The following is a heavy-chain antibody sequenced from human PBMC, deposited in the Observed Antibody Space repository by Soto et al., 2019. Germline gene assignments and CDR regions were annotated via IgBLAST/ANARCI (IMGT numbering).Heavy chain of an antibody. CDR2: INLDGSEK. J-gene: IGHJ4*02. CDR3: ARARIDY. CDR1: GFTFNNYW. Sequence: EVQLVESGGGLVQPGGSLRLSCAASGFTFNNYWMTWVRQAPGKGLEWVANINLDGSEKYYVDSVKGRFTISRDNAKNSLYLQRNSLRAEDPAVYYCARARIDYWGQGILVTVSS. V-gene: IGHV3-7*01.